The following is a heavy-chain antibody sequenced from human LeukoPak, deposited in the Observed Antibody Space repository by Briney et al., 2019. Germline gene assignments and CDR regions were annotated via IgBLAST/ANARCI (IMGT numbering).Heavy chain of an antibody. CDR3: AREGGQQLVYPLYYDY. J-gene: IGHJ4*02. D-gene: IGHD6-13*01. CDR2: MSAYNGNT. CDR1: GYTFTSYG. Sequence: ASVKLSRKASGYTFTSYGISWVRQAPGPGLEWMGWMSAYNGNTNYAQKLQGRVTMTTDTSTSTAYMELRSLRSEDTAVYFCAREGGQQLVYPLYYDYWGQGTLVTVSS. V-gene: IGHV1-18*04.